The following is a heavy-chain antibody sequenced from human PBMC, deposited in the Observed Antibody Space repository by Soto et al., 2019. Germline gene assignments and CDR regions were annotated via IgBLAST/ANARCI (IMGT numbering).Heavy chain of an antibody. CDR2: ISISGSTI. Sequence: GSLRLSCVASGLTFSSYTMNWVRQTTGRRLEWVAYISISGSTIYYAESVKGRFTVSRDNAKSSLYLQMDGLRDEDTAVYYCASGLGSRRSWGQGSRVTVSS. J-gene: IGHJ5*02. D-gene: IGHD3-10*01. CDR1: GLTFSSYT. V-gene: IGHV3-48*02. CDR3: ASGLGSRRS.